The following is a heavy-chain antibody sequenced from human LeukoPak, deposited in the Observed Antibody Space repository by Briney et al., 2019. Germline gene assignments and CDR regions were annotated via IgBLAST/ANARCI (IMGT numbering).Heavy chain of an antibody. CDR1: GFTFSSYG. Sequence: GGSLRLPCAASGFTFSSYGMSWVRQAPGKGLEWVSAIGGRDGSTYYADSVKGRFTISRDNSKNTLYLQMNSLRAEDTAVYYCARDRRVCSGGSCYSMFDYWGQGTLVTVSS. V-gene: IGHV3-23*01. J-gene: IGHJ4*02. CDR3: ARDRRVCSGGSCYSMFDY. CDR2: IGGRDGST. D-gene: IGHD2-15*01.